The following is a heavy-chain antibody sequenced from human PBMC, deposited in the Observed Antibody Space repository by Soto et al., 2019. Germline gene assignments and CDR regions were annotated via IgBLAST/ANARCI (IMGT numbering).Heavy chain of an antibody. CDR3: ARSPTRTNYADGFEP. CDR1: GFIVSSSY. V-gene: IGHV3-66*01. D-gene: IGHD4-17*01. CDR2: IYSAGST. Sequence: EVQVVESGGGLVQPGGSLRLSCAASGFIVSSSYMSWVRQAPGKGLEWVAVIYSAGSTYYEESVKDRFTIYRDSSKNTLYLHMDSLRAEDTAVYYCARSPTRTNYADGFEPWGQGTLVTVSS. J-gene: IGHJ5*02.